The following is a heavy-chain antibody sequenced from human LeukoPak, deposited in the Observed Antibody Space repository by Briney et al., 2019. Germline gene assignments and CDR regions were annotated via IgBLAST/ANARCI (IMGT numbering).Heavy chain of an antibody. V-gene: IGHV3-30*02. Sequence: PGGSLRLSCAASGFTFSSYGVHWVRQAPGKGLEWVAFIRYDGSNKYYADSVKGRFTISRDNSKNTLYLQMNSLRAEDTAVYYCAKRVPAAMGAVDYWGQGTVVTVSS. CDR2: IRYDGSNK. D-gene: IGHD2-2*01. CDR1: GFTFSSYG. J-gene: IGHJ4*02. CDR3: AKRVPAAMGAVDY.